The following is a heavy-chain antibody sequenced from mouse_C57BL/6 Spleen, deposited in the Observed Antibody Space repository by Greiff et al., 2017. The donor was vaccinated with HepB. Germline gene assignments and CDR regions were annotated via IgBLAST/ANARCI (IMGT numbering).Heavy chain of an antibody. CDR1: GFTFSDAW. CDR3: TTGRGAWFAY. CDR2: IRNKANNPAT. D-gene: IGHD4-1*01. Sequence: EVKLMESGGGLVQPGGSMKLSCAASGFTFSDAWMDWVRQSPEKGLEWVAEIRNKANNPATYYAESVKGRFTISRDDSKSSVYLQMNSLRAEDTGIYYCTTGRGAWFAYWGQGTLVTVSA. J-gene: IGHJ3*01. V-gene: IGHV6-6*01.